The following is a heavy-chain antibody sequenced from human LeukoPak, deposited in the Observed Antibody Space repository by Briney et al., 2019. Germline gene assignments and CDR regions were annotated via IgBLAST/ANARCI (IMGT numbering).Heavy chain of an antibody. J-gene: IGHJ4*02. CDR1: GFTFSTFG. CDR2: IGNDGSNK. Sequence: PGESLRVSCAASGFTFSTFGMHWVRQAPGKGLEWLAFIGNDGSNKYYVDSVKGRFTISRDNSKNTLYLQMNTLRAEDTAVYHCAAHQGYCSGGGCGPYWGQGTQVTVSS. V-gene: IGHV3-30*02. D-gene: IGHD2-15*01. CDR3: AAHQGYCSGGGCGPY.